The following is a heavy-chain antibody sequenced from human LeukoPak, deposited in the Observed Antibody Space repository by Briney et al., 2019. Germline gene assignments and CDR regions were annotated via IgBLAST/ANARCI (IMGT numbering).Heavy chain of an antibody. D-gene: IGHD6-13*01. V-gene: IGHV4-59*01. CDR1: GGSISSYY. CDR3: ARAGYSSSWYGNYYYYYMDV. J-gene: IGHJ6*03. CDR2: IYYSGST. Sequence: PSETLSLTCTVSGGSISSYYWSWIRQPPGKGLEWIGYIYYSGSTNYNPSLKSRVTISVDTSKNQFSLKLSSVTAADTAVYYCARAGYSSSWYGNYYYYYMDVWGKGTTVTISS.